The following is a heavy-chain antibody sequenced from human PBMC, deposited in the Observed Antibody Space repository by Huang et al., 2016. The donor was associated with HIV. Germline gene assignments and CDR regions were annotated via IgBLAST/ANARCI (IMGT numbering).Heavy chain of an antibody. D-gene: IGHD2-21*01. Sequence: HVQLVQSGAEVKKPGDSVKVSCKVSGYTLAELSIPWVRRAPGKGLEWMGGFAPEHGETIYAQNFQGRVTMTEDTSTDTAYMELHSLRPEDTAVYYCAAGYDTYYDIWGQGTMVIASS. J-gene: IGHJ3*02. V-gene: IGHV1-24*01. CDR2: FAPEHGET. CDR1: GYTLAELS. CDR3: AAGYDTYYDI.